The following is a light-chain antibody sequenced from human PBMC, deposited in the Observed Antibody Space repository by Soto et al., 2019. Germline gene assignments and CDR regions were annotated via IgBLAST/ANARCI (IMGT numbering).Light chain of an antibody. CDR2: GAS. CDR1: QSISSSY. V-gene: IGKV3-20*01. J-gene: IGKJ1*01. Sequence: EIVLTQSPGTLSLSPGKRATLSCRASQSISSSYLAWYQQRPGQAPRLLIYGASTRATGIPARFSGSGSGTDFTLTISRLEPGDFAVYYCQQYGYSSWTFGQGTKVDIK. CDR3: QQYGYSSWT.